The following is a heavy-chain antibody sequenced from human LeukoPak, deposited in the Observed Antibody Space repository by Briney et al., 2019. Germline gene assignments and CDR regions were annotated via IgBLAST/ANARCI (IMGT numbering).Heavy chain of an antibody. V-gene: IGHV4-30-2*01. Sequence: SQTLSLTCAVSGGSISSGGYSWSWIRQPPGKGLEWIGYIYHSGSTCSNPSLNSRVTISVDRSKNQFSLKLSSVTAADTAVYYCARAHDYQYYFDYWGPGNPGHRLL. CDR2: IYHSGST. CDR3: ARAHDYQYYFDY. J-gene: IGHJ4*02. D-gene: IGHD4-11*01. CDR1: GGSISSGGYS.